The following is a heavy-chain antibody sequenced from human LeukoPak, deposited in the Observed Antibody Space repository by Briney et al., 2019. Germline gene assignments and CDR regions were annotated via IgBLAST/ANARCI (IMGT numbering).Heavy chain of an antibody. CDR3: ARVQWELRGVGSYFDY. CDR1: GFTLSSYW. Sequence: PGGSLRLSCAASGFTLSSYWMNWVRQAPGKGLEWVANIKQDGSEKYYVDSVKGRFTISRDNAKNSLYPQMNSLRAEDTAVYYCARVQWELRGVGSYFDYWGQGTLVTVSS. CDR2: IKQDGSEK. D-gene: IGHD1-26*01. V-gene: IGHV3-7*01. J-gene: IGHJ4*02.